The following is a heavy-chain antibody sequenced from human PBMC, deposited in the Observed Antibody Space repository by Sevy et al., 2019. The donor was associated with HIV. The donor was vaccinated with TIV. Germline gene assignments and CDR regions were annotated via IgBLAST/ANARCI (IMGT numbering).Heavy chain of an antibody. J-gene: IGHJ3*02. V-gene: IGHV5-51*01. CDR3: ARQYDSSGYWDDAFDI. Sequence: GESLKISCKGSGYSFTSYWIGWVRQMPGKGLEWMGIICPGDSDTRYSPSFQGQVTISADKSISTAYLQWSSLKASDTAMYYCARQYDSSGYWDDAFDIWGQGTMVTVSS. CDR2: ICPGDSDT. D-gene: IGHD3-22*01. CDR1: GYSFTSYW.